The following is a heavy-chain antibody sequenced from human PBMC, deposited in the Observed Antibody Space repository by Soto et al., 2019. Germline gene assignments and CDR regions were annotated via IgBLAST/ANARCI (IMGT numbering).Heavy chain of an antibody. V-gene: IGHV2-5*02. CDR2: LYWDDDK. CDR1: GFSLSTSGVG. Sequence: QITLKESGPTLVKPTQTLTLTCTFSGFSLSTSGVGVGWIRQPPGKALEWLALLYWDDDKRYSPALKSRLTLPKDTSKNQVVLTITNMDPVDTATYSCPHRIPDYDHIWGSYRFMIDAFDIWGQWTMVTVSS. CDR3: PHRIPDYDHIWGSYRFMIDAFDI. D-gene: IGHD3-16*02. J-gene: IGHJ3*02.